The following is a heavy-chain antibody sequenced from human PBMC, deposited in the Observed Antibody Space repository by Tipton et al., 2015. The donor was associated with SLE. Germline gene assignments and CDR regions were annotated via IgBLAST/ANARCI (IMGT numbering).Heavy chain of an antibody. Sequence: SLRLSCAVSGVSLNSGNWWSWVRQPPGKGLEWIGEIDQSGNTNYNPSLKSRLTISGDKSKNQFNLRLNSVTAADTAVYYCARGRIVAAGDYFDYWGQGTLVTVSS. V-gene: IGHV4-4*02. D-gene: IGHD6-13*01. CDR1: GVSLNSGNW. CDR3: ARGRIVAAGDYFDY. J-gene: IGHJ4*02. CDR2: IDQSGNT.